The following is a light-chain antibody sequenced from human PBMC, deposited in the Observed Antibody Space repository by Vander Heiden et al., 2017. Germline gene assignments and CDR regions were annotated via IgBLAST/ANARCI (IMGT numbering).Light chain of an antibody. CDR3: QVWESRTDVV. J-gene: IGLJ2*01. V-gene: IGLV3-21*02. CDR2: NYS. Sequence: SVLTQPPSLSVVPGQTAAITCGGSTSGTKNVHWYQQRARPAPVLGGHNYSDLPSGIPERFSGSHAGTAATLTISRVEAGDEADYYGQVWESRTDVVFGGGTKLTVL. CDR1: TSGTKN.